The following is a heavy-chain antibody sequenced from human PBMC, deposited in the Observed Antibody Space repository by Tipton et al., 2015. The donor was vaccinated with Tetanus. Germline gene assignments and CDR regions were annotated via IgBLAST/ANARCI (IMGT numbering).Heavy chain of an antibody. V-gene: IGHV4-59*01. CDR3: SRATEHDIMTGYDN. CDR1: GVSISSYY. CDR2: IFYAGST. D-gene: IGHD3-9*01. Sequence: TLSLTCTVSGVSISSYYWSWIRQSPGTGLEWIGYIFYAGSTNSNHSLKSRVTISVDKAENQFSLKLTSVTAADTSVYYCSRATEHDIMTGYDNWGPGTHVPVSS. J-gene: IGHJ4*02.